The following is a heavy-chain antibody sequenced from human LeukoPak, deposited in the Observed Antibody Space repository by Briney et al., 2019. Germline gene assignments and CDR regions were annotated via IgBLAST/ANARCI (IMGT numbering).Heavy chain of an antibody. Sequence: SETLSLTCTVSGVSMSAYQWSWVRQPPGKGLEWIGYIYCSGRTNYNPSLKSRVTMSVDTSKNQFSLKLSSVTAADTAVYYCARQGKYSGSYYESGIWGQGTLVTVSS. D-gene: IGHD1-26*01. CDR1: GVSMSAYQ. V-gene: IGHV4-59*08. J-gene: IGHJ4*02. CDR2: IYCSGRT. CDR3: ARQGKYSGSYYESGI.